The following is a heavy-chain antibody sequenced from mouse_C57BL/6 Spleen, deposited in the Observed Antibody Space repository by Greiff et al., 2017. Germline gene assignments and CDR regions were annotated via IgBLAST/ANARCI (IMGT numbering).Heavy chain of an antibody. D-gene: IGHD1-1*01. CDR3: ARGDYGSRGYFDV. J-gene: IGHJ1*03. V-gene: IGHV5-4*03. CDR1: GFTFSSYA. Sequence: EVKLMESGGGLVKPGGSLKLSCAASGFTFSSYAMSWVRQTPEKRLEWVATISDGGSYTYYPDNVKGRFTISRDNAKNNLYLQMSHLKSEDTAMYYCARGDYGSRGYFDVWGTGTTVTVSS. CDR2: ISDGGSYT.